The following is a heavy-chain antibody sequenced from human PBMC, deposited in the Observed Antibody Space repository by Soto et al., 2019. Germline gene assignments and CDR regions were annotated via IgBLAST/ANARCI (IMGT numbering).Heavy chain of an antibody. Sequence: QVQLVESGGGVVQPGRSLRLSCAASGFIFSSYTMHWVRQAPGKGLEWVGVITYDGSNQYYADSVKGRFTISRDNFRNMLFLQMNSLRPDDTAVYYCARAPSGRYPEFDYWGQGTLVTVSS. V-gene: IGHV3-30-3*01. J-gene: IGHJ4*02. CDR3: ARAPSGRYPEFDY. D-gene: IGHD1-26*01. CDR1: GFIFSSYT. CDR2: ITYDGSNQ.